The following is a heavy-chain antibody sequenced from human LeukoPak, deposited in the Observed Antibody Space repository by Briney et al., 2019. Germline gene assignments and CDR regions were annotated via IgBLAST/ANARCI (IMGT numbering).Heavy chain of an antibody. CDR3: ASRSELRFLETFDP. J-gene: IGHJ5*02. V-gene: IGHV4-39*01. CDR1: GGSISSSSYY. CDR2: IYYSGST. Sequence: SETLSLTCTVSGGSISSSSYYWGWIRQPPGKGLEWIGSIYYSGSTYYNPSLKSRVTISVDTSKNQFSLKLSSVTAADTAVYYCASRSELRFLETFDPWGQGTLVTVSS. D-gene: IGHD3-3*01.